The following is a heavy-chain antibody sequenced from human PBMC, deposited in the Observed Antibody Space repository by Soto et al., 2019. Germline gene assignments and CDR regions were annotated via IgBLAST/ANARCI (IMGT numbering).Heavy chain of an antibody. V-gene: IGHV1-2*04. D-gene: IGHD5-12*01. Sequence: ASVKVSCKASGYTFTGYYMHWVLQAPGQGLEWMGWINPNSGGTNYAQKFQGWVTMTRDTSISTAYMELSRLRSDDTAVYYCARDSEMATMAFDYWGQGTLVTVSS. J-gene: IGHJ4*02. CDR3: ARDSEMATMAFDY. CDR2: INPNSGGT. CDR1: GYTFTGYY.